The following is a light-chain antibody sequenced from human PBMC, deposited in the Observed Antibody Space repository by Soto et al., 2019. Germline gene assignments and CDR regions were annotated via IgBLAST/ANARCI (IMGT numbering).Light chain of an antibody. Sequence: DIVMTQSPVALSVSPGERATLSCRASQAIRSDLAWYQQKPGQAPRLLISDVSTRATGIPARFNGSGSGTEFTLAISSLQFEDFAVYYCHQYNTWPLTFGGGTKVEIK. J-gene: IGKJ4*01. CDR1: QAIRSD. V-gene: IGKV3-15*01. CDR2: DVS. CDR3: HQYNTWPLT.